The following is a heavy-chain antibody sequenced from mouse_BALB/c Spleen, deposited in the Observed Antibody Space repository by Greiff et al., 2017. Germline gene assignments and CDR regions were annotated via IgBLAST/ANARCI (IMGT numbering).Heavy chain of an antibody. D-gene: IGHD4-1*01. Sequence: EVQGVESGGGLVQPKGSLKLSCAASGFTFNTYAMNWVRQAPGKGLEWVARIRSKSNNYATYYADSVKDRFTISRDDSQSMLYLQMNNLKTEDTAMYYCVRHGLGRNFDVWGAGTTVTVSS. J-gene: IGHJ1*01. CDR2: IRSKSNNYAT. CDR1: GFTFNTYA. V-gene: IGHV10-1*02. CDR3: VRHGLGRNFDV.